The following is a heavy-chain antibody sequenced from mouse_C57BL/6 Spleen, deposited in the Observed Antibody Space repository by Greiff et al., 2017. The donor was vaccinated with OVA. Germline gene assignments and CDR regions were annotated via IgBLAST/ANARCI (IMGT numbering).Heavy chain of an antibody. CDR1: GYAFTNYL. D-gene: IGHD4-1*01. V-gene: IGHV1-54*01. CDR2: INPGSGGT. J-gene: IGHJ2*01. CDR3: ARRATGTRGFDY. Sequence: VKVVESGAELVRPGTSVKVSCKASGYAFTNYLIEWVKQRPGQGLEWIGVINPGSGGTNYNEKFKGKATLTADKSSSTAYMQLSSLTSEDSAVYFCARRATGTRGFDYWGQGTTLTVSS.